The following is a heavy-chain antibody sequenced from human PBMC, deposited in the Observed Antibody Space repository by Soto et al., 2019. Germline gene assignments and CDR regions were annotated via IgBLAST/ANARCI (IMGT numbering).Heavy chain of an antibody. Sequence: GESLKISCKGSGYSFTSYWIGWVRQMPGKVLEWMGIIYPGDSDTRYSPSFQGQVTISADKSISTAYLQWSSLKASDTAMYYCARDTYYYDSSGHGAFDIWGQGTMVTVSS. CDR2: IYPGDSDT. D-gene: IGHD3-22*01. CDR3: ARDTYYYDSSGHGAFDI. CDR1: GYSFTSYW. J-gene: IGHJ3*02. V-gene: IGHV5-51*01.